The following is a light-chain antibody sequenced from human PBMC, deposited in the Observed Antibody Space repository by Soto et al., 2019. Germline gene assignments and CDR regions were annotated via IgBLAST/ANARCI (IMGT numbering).Light chain of an antibody. CDR1: QNINNY. J-gene: IGKJ5*01. CDR3: QQYENLPT. CDR2: DAS. V-gene: IGKV1-33*01. Sequence: DIQMTQSPSSLSVSVGYRFTITCQASQNINNYLNWYQQKPGRAPKLLIYDASNLEAGVPSRFRGSGSGTDFTFTISRLQPEDIPTYYCQQYENLPTFGQGTRLEIK.